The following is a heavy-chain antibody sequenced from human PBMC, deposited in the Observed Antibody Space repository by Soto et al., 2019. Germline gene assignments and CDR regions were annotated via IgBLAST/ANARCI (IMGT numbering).Heavy chain of an antibody. D-gene: IGHD6-6*01. Sequence: ASVKVSCKASGYTFTSYDINWVRQATGQGLEWMGWMNPNSGNTGYAQKFQGRVTMTRNTSISTAYMELSGLRSEDTAVYYCARSYSSSLYYYYYYMDVWGKGTTVTVSS. CDR1: GYTFTSYD. CDR2: MNPNSGNT. CDR3: ARSYSSSLYYYYYYMDV. J-gene: IGHJ6*03. V-gene: IGHV1-8*01.